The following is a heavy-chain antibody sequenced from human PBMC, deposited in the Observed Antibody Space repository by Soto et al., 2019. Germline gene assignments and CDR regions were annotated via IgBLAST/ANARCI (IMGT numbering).Heavy chain of an antibody. J-gene: IGHJ6*02. D-gene: IGHD3-3*01. CDR2: INSDGSST. V-gene: IGHV3-74*01. CDR3: ARGSHYDFWSGDWGTYYYYYGMDV. Sequence: EVQLVESGGGLVQPGGSLRLSCAASGFTFSSYWMHWVRQAPGKGLVWVSRINSDGSSTSYADSVKGRFTISRDNAKNTLYLQMNSLRAEDTAVYYCARGSHYDFWSGDWGTYYYYYGMDVWGQGTTVTVSS. CDR1: GFTFSSYW.